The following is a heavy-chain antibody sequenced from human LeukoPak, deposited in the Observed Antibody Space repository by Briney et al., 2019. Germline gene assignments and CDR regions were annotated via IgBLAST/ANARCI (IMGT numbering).Heavy chain of an antibody. V-gene: IGHV3-9*01. Sequence: PGGSLRLSCAATGFNFDEYAMHWVRQAPGKGLEWVSGISWNSYDIGYADSVKGRFTIFRDNAENSLYLEMNRLRVEDTAVYYCAKGGPFIVGATGSIDYWGQXXLVXVSS. CDR2: ISWNSYDI. D-gene: IGHD1-26*01. J-gene: IGHJ4*02. CDR3: AKGGPFIVGATGSIDY. CDR1: GFNFDEYA.